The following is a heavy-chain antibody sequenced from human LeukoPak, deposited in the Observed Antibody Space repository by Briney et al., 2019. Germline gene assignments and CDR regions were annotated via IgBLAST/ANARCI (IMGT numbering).Heavy chain of an antibody. J-gene: IGHJ4*02. CDR3: ATRPHYDSSGYYLD. D-gene: IGHD3-22*01. CDR1: GGSISSYY. V-gene: IGHV4-4*07. Sequence: SETLSLTCTVSGGSISSYYWSWIRQPAGKGLEWIGRIYTSGSTNYNPSLKSRVTMSVDTSKNQFSLKLSSVTAADTAVYYCATRPHYDSSGYYLDWGQGTLVTVSS. CDR2: IYTSGST.